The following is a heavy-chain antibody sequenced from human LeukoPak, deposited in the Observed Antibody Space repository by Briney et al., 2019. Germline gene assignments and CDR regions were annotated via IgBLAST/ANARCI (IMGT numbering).Heavy chain of an antibody. CDR1: GFTFSNDW. D-gene: IGHD3-22*01. V-gene: IGHV3-15*01. J-gene: IGHJ4*02. CDR2: IKSKTDGGTT. CDR3: TTVGQSGYYDSAGYYYFDY. Sequence: PGGSLRLSCAASGFTFSNDWMSWVRQAPGKGLEWVGRIKSKTDGGTTDYAAPVKGRFTISRDDSKNTLYLQMNSLKTEDTAVYYCTTVGQSGYYDSAGYYYFDYWGQGTLVTVSS.